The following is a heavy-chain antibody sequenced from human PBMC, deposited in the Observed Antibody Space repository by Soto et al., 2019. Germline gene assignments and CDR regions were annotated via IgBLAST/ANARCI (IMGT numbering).Heavy chain of an antibody. CDR2: ISYDGSNK. V-gene: IGHV3-30-3*01. CDR1: GFTFSSYA. CDR3: ARGAKQWLVQDYFDY. D-gene: IGHD6-19*01. J-gene: IGHJ4*02. Sequence: QVQLAESGGGVVQPGRSLRLSCAASGFTFSSYAMHWVRQAPGKGLEWVAVISYDGSNKYYADSVKGRFTISRDNSKNTLYLQMNSLRAEDTAVYYCARGAKQWLVQDYFDYWGQGTLVTVSS.